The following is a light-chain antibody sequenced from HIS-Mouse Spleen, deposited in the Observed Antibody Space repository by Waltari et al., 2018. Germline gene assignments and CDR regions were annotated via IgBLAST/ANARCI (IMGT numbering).Light chain of an antibody. CDR1: QRVSSSY. J-gene: IGKJ1*01. V-gene: IGKV3-20*01. CDR3: QQYGSSPRT. Sequence: ELVLTQSTGTLSLYPGERATLSCRASQRVSSSYLAWYQQKPGQAPRLLIYGASSRSTGIPDRFSGSGSGTDFTLTISRLEPEDFAVYYCQQYGSSPRTFGQGTKVEIK. CDR2: GAS.